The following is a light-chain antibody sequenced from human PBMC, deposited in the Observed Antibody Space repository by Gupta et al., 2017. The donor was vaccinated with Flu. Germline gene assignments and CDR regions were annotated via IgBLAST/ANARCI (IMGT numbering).Light chain of an antibody. CDR2: DVN. Sequence: QSALSQPASVSGSPGQSITISCTGTSSDVGRYNYVCWYQQHPGKAHRVMIYDVNSRSSGVSDRFSGSKSGNTAFRTIAGLQTEDEDYYYCSSYTSTSTRVFGGGTKLTVL. CDR1: SSDVGRYNY. V-gene: IGLV2-14*03. J-gene: IGLJ2*01. CDR3: SSYTSTSTRV.